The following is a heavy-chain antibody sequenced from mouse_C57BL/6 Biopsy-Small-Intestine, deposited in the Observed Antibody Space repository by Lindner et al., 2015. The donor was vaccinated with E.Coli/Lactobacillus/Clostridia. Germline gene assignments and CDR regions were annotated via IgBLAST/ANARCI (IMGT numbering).Heavy chain of an antibody. CDR3: ARDAQNGPGAFDP. J-gene: IGHJ3*01. Sequence: SVKVSCKGSGGTFNTYTVSWMRQAPGQSLEWMGGIIPVYGTVNYAQKFEGKVTLTADTSSNTVYMELSSLISEDTAVYYCARDAQNGPGAFDPWGQGTLVTVS. V-gene: IGHV1-79*01. CDR1: GGTFNTYT. CDR2: IIPVYGTV.